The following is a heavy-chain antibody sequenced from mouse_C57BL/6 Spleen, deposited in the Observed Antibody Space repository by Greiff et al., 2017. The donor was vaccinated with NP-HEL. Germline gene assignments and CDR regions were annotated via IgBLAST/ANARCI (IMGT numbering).Heavy chain of an antibody. Sequence: DVKLQESGPGLVKPSQSLSLTCSVTGYSITSGYYWNWIRQFPGNKLEWMGYISYDGSNNYNPSLKNRISITRDTSKNQFFLKLNSVTTEDTATYYCARDPPYYGREDWYFDVWGTGTTVTVSS. CDR1: GYSITSGYY. CDR2: ISYDGSN. V-gene: IGHV3-6*01. D-gene: IGHD1-1*01. CDR3: ARDPPYYGREDWYFDV. J-gene: IGHJ1*03.